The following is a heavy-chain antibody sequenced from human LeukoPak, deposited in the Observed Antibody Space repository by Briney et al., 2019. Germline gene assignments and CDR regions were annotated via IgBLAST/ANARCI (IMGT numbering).Heavy chain of an antibody. CDR1: GFTFSSYG. CDR3: AKGGYCSGGSCYSYFNY. V-gene: IGHV3-23*01. CDR2: ISGSGDST. D-gene: IGHD2-15*01. Sequence: PGGSLRLSCAASGFTFSSYGMTWVRQAPGKGLEWVSGISGSGDSTYYADSVKGRFTISRDKSKNTLYLQMYSLRAEDTAVYYCAKGGYCSGGSCYSYFNYWGQGTLVTVSS. J-gene: IGHJ4*02.